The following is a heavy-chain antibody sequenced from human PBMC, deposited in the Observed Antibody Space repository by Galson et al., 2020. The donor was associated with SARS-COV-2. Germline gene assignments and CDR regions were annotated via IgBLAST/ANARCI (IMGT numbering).Heavy chain of an antibody. CDR2: IYYSGST. D-gene: IGHD2-15*01. J-gene: IGHJ5*02. CDR3: ARLLDCSGGSCPHNWFDP. CDR1: GFTVSSNY. V-gene: IGHV4-39*01. Sequence: GSLRLSCAASGFTVSSNYMSWVRQAPGKGLEWIGSIYYSGSTYYNPSLKSRVTISVDTSKNQFSLKLSSVTAADTAVYYCARLLDCSGGSCPHNWFDPWGKGTLVTVSS.